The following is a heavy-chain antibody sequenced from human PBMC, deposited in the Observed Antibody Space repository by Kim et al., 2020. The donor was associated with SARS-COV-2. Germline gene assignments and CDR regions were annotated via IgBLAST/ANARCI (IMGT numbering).Heavy chain of an antibody. J-gene: IGHJ4*02. Sequence: SETLSLTCTVSGGSISSSSYYWGWIRQPPGKGLEWIGSIYYSGSTYYNPSLKSRVTISVDTSKNQFSLKLSSVTAADTAVYYCARLPRYSGYDPVAPGVDYWGQGTLVTVSS. CDR2: IYYSGST. CDR1: GGSISSSSYY. CDR3: ARLPRYSGYDPVAPGVDY. D-gene: IGHD5-12*01. V-gene: IGHV4-39*01.